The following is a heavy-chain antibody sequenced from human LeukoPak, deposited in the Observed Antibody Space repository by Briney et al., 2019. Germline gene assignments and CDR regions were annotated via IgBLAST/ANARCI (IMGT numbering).Heavy chain of an antibody. CDR1: GFTFSTYW. Sequence: GGSLRLSCAASGFTFSTYWMHWVRQAPGKGLEWVSAITDRGDDTYYADSVKGRFTISRDNSKNTLYLQMNSLRAEDTAVYYCAKGKRGNYDYWGQGTLVTVSS. CDR3: AKGKRGNYDY. D-gene: IGHD1-26*01. V-gene: IGHV3-23*01. CDR2: ITDRGDDT. J-gene: IGHJ4*02.